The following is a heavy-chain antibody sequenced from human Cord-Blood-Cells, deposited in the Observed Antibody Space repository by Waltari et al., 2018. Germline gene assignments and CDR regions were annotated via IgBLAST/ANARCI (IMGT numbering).Heavy chain of an antibody. CDR1: GGSISSSSYY. CDR3: ARGDYDFWSGYYDY. Sequence: QLQLQESGPGLVKPSETLSLTCTFSGGSISSSSYYWGWIRQPPGKGLEWIGSIDYSGSTYTNPSLKSRVTISGDTSKNQFSLKLSSVTAADTAVYYCARGDYDFWSGYYDYWGQGTLVTVSS. J-gene: IGHJ4*02. D-gene: IGHD3-3*01. CDR2: IDYSGST. V-gene: IGHV4-39*01.